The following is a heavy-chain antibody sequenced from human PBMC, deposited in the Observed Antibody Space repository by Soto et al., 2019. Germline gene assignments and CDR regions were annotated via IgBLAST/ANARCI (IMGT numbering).Heavy chain of an antibody. V-gene: IGHV1-69*01. CDR3: ARWGSTRYCSGGSCKEGFDY. J-gene: IGHJ4*02. CDR2: IIPIFGTA. D-gene: IGHD2-15*01. CDR1: GGTFSSYA. Sequence: VKVSCKASGGTFSSYAISWVRQAPGQGLEWMGGIIPIFGTANYAQKFQGRVTITADESTSTAYMELSSLRSEDTAVYYCARWGSTRYCSGGSCKEGFDYWGQGTLVTVSS.